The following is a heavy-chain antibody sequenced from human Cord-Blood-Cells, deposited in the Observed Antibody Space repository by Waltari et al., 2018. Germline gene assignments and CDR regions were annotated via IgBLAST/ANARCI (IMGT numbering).Heavy chain of an antibody. D-gene: IGHD4-17*01. CDR1: GFTFSSFG. CDR3: AREPDYGDYFDY. Sequence: EVQLVESGGGLVKPGGSLRLSCAASGFTFSSFGLTWFGQAPWKGLEWVSSISSSSSYIYYADSVKGRFTISRDNAKNSLYLQMNSLRAEDTAVYYCAREPDYGDYFDYWGQGTLVTVSS. V-gene: IGHV3-21*01. J-gene: IGHJ4*02. CDR2: ISSSSSYI.